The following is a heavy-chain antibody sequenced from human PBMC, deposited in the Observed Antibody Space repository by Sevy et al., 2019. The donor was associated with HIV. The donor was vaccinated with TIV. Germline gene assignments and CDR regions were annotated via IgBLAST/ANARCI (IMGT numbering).Heavy chain of an antibody. J-gene: IGHJ4*02. CDR2: ISSSSSYI. CDR1: GFTFSSYS. Sequence: GGSLRLSCAASGFTFSSYSMNWVRQAPGKGLEWVSSISSSSSYIYYGDSVMGQFTTSRNNAKNSLYLQMNSLRAEDTAVYYCARDRGGYSYANWGQGTLVTVSS. D-gene: IGHD5-18*01. V-gene: IGHV3-21*01. CDR3: ARDRGGYSYAN.